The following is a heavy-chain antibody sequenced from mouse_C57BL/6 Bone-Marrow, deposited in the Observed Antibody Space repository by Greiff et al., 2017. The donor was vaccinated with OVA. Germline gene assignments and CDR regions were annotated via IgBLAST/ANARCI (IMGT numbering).Heavy chain of an antibody. J-gene: IGHJ1*03. CDR3: ARINSWYFDV. D-gene: IGHD4-1*02. V-gene: IGHV5-17*01. Sequence: DVQLQESGGGLVKPGGSLKLSCAASGFTFSDYGMHWVRQAPEKGLEWVAYISSGSSTIYYADTVKGRFTISRDNAKNTLFLQMTSLRSEDTAMYYCARINSWYFDVWGTGTTVTVSS. CDR1: GFTFSDYG. CDR2: ISSGSSTI.